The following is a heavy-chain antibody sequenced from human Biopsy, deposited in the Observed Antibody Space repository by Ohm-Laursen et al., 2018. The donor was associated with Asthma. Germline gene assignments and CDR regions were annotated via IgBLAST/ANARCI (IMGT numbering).Heavy chain of an antibody. D-gene: IGHD6-13*01. V-gene: IGHV4-59*04. CDR3: VRGSSSWHHGPFHYYYGLDV. CDR2: IYYSGTT. CDR1: GFTFSDYY. J-gene: IGHJ6*02. Sequence: LRLSCTASGFTFSDYYMSWIRQPPGKGLEWIGSIYYSGTTYYNPSLESRVTVSADTSKNQFSLKLTSVTAADTAVYYCVRGSSSWHHGPFHYYYGLDVWGQGTTATVSS.